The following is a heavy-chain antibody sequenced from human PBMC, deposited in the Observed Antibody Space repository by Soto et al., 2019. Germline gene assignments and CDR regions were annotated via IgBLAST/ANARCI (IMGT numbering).Heavy chain of an antibody. Sequence: GASVKVSCKASGYTFTSYGISWVRQAPGQGLEWMGWISAYNGNTNYAQKLQGRVTMTTDTSTSTAYMELRSLRSDDTAVYYCARESDNYDSTPGWFDPWGQGTLVTVSS. J-gene: IGHJ5*02. CDR3: ARESDNYDSTPGWFDP. CDR1: GYTFTSYG. CDR2: ISAYNGNT. V-gene: IGHV1-18*04. D-gene: IGHD3-22*01.